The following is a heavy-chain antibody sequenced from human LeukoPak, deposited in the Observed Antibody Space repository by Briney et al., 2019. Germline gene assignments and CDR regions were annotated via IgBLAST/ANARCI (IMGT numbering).Heavy chain of an antibody. CDR2: ITSDGSEK. CDR3: TRAAIAASFDF. J-gene: IGHJ4*02. V-gene: IGHV3-7*04. D-gene: IGHD6-13*01. CDR1: GFTFSSFW. Sequence: GGSLRLPCAASGFTFSSFWMTWVRQAPGKGLEWVAYITSDGSEKNYVDSVKGRFTISRDNAKNSLSLQMNSLRAEDTAVYFCTRAAIAASFDFWGQGTLVTVSS.